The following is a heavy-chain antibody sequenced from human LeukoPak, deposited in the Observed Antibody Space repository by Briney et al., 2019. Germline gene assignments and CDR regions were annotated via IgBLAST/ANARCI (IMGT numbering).Heavy chain of an antibody. CDR2: MRPNTGDT. J-gene: IGHJ6*02. Sequence: ASVKVSCKASGYTFTNYDFNWVRQAPGQGLEWLGWMRPNTGDTHSALKFQGRVTMTRDTSISTAYMELSRLRSDDTAVYYCARDHPIVADYYYYGMDVWGQGTTVTVSS. V-gene: IGHV1-2*07. CDR1: GYTFTNYD. D-gene: IGHD5-12*01. CDR3: ARDHPIVADYYYYGMDV.